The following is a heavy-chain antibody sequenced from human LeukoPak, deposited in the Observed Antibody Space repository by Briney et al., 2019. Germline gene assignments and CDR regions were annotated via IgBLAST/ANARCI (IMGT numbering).Heavy chain of an antibody. CDR3: AKDQEVAVAGTNYGMDV. V-gene: IGHV3-23*01. CDR2: VSGSGGST. Sequence: PGGSLRLSCAASGFTFSNFWMHWVRQAPGKGLEWVSAVSGSGGSTYYADSVKGRFTISRDNSKNTLYLQMNSLRAEDTAVYYCAKDQEVAVAGTNYGMDVWGQGTTVTVSS. J-gene: IGHJ6*02. CDR1: GFTFSNFW. D-gene: IGHD6-19*01.